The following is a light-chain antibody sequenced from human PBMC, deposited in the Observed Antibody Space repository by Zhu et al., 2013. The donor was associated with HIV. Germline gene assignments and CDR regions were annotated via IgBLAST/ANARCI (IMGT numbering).Light chain of an antibody. CDR3: QQLSSYPLT. Sequence: DIQMTQSPSSLSASVGDRVTITCQASQDINIFLNWYQQKPGKAPKLLIYDASYLRTGVPSRFSGSGSGTAFTLTISSLQPEDFATYYCQQLSSYPLTFGGGTKVEIK. CDR2: DAS. J-gene: IGKJ4*01. CDR1: QDINIF. V-gene: IGKV1-33*01.